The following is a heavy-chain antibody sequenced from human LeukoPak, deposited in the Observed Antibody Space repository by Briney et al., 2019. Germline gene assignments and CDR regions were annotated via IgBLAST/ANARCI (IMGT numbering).Heavy chain of an antibody. V-gene: IGHV4-59*01. CDR3: ARDDVTFVRGASVY. J-gene: IGHJ4*02. CDR1: GGSMSGYY. D-gene: IGHD3-10*01. Sequence: SETLSLTCSVSGGSMSGYYWSWIRQSPGKGLEWIGYIYYTGNTNYNPSLKSRVILSVDTSKSQFSLKLTSVTAADTAVYYCARDDVTFVRGASVYWGQGTLVTVSS. CDR2: IYYTGNT.